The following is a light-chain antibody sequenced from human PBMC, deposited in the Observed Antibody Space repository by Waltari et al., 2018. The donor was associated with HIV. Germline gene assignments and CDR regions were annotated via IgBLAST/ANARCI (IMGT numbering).Light chain of an antibody. J-gene: IGKJ1*01. CDR3: QQYYSTPRT. V-gene: IGKV4-1*01. CDR1: QSVLYSSNNKNY. Sequence: IVMTQSPDFLAVSLGEGATINCKSSQSVLYSSNNKNYLAWYQQKPGQPPKLLIYWASTRESGVPDRFSGSGSGTDFTLTISSLQAEDVALYYCQQYYSTPRTFGQGTKVEVK. CDR2: WAS.